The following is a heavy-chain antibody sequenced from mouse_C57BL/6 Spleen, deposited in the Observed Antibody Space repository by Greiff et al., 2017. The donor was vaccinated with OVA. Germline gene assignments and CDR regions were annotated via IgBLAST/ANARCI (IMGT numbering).Heavy chain of an antibody. CDR1: GFTFTDYY. CDR3: ARDKAVVATGNYFDY. D-gene: IGHD1-1*01. Sequence: EVQGVESGGGLVQPGGSLSLSCAASGFTFTDYYMSWVRQPPGKALEWLGFIRNKANGYTTEYSASVKGRFTISRDTSQSILYLQMNALRAEDSATYYCARDKAVVATGNYFDYWGQGTTLTVSS. CDR2: IRNKANGYTT. V-gene: IGHV7-3*01. J-gene: IGHJ2*01.